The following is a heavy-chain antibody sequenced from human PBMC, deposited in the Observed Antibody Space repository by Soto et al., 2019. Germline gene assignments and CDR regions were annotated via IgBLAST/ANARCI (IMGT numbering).Heavy chain of an antibody. CDR1: GFTFSSYA. D-gene: IGHD5-12*01. Sequence: GGSLRLSCAASGFTFSSYAMSWVRQAPGKGLEWVSAISGSGGSTYYADSVKGRFTISRDNSQNTLYLQMNSLRAEDTAVYYCAKDRGVSRVATTAYYGMDAWGQGTTGTV. V-gene: IGHV3-23*01. CDR2: ISGSGGST. J-gene: IGHJ6*02. CDR3: AKDRGVSRVATTAYYGMDA.